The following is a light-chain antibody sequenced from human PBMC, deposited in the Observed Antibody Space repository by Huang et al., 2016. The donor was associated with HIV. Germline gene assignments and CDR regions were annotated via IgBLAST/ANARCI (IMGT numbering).Light chain of an antibody. Sequence: DIQMTQSPSSLSASPGVRVILSCRANTDIGNFLSWYQHKSGGVPRLLIYGASTLQSGVPSRFIGRGAGTDFTLTITSVQPDDVATYYCQRYDSAPRAFGQGTKVEI. CDR1: TDIGNF. J-gene: IGKJ1*01. CDR3: QRYDSAPRA. CDR2: GAS. V-gene: IGKV1-27*01.